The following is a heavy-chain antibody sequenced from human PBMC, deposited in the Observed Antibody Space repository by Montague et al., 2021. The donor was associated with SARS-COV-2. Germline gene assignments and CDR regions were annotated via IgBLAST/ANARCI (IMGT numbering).Heavy chain of an antibody. CDR3: ARGIWYAN. CDR2: IYYSGST. D-gene: IGHD6-13*01. Sequence: SETLSLTCTVSGGSISPYYWNWIRQSPGKGLEWIGDIYYSGSTTXNPSLGRRVTISVDTSKNQFSLRLSSVTAADTAVYYCARGIWYANWGQGILVTVSS. V-gene: IGHV4-59*01. J-gene: IGHJ4*02. CDR1: GGSISPYY.